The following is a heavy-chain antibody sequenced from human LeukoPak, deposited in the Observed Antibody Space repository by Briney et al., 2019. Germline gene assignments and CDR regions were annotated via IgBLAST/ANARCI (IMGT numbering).Heavy chain of an antibody. CDR3: AKGGTFIPD. CDR2: ISYDGSNK. J-gene: IGHJ4*02. Sequence: GGSLRLSCAASGFTFSSYGIHWVRQAPGKGLEWVAVISYDGSNKYYADSVKGSFTISRDNSKNTLYLQMNILRPEDTAVYYCAKGGTFIPDWGQGTLGTVSS. V-gene: IGHV3-30*18. CDR1: GFTFSSYG.